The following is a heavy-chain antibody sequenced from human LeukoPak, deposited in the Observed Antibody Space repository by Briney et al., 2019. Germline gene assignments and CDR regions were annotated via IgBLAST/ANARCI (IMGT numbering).Heavy chain of an antibody. V-gene: IGHV1-18*01. J-gene: IGHJ6*02. CDR3: ARDSAVTTQKYYYYYGMDV. CDR2: INSNNGNT. D-gene: IGHD4-11*01. CDR1: GYTFTSYG. Sequence: GASVKVSCKASGYTFTSYGISWVRQAPGQGLEWMGWINSNNGNTNYEQKFQGRVTMTTDTSTSTAYMELRSLRSDDTAVYYCARDSAVTTQKYYYYYGMDVWGQGTTVTVSS.